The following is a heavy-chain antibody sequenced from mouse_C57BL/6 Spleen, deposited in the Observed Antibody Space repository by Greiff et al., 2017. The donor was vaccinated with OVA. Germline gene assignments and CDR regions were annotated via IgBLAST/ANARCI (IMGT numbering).Heavy chain of an antibody. CDR3: ARHDEFDY. Sequence: DVMLVESGGDLVKPGGSLKLSCAASGFTFSSYGMSWVRQTPDKRLEWVANISSGGSYTYYTDSVKGRFTISRDNAKNTLYLQMSSLKSEDTAMYYCARHDEFDYWGQGTTLTVSS. J-gene: IGHJ2*01. D-gene: IGHD2-3*01. CDR2: ISSGGSYT. V-gene: IGHV5-6*02. CDR1: GFTFSSYG.